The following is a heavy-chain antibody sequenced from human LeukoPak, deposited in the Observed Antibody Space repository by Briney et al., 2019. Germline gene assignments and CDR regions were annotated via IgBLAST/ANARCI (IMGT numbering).Heavy chain of an antibody. D-gene: IGHD3-10*01. V-gene: IGHV3-30-3*01. Sequence: PGGSLRLSCEGSAFIFSGHWMNWVRQTPGKGLEWVAVVSYDGSIKSYADSVKGRFTISRDNPRNTLYLQMNSLRGEDTAIYYCAAWRGYDSGSFSGPLDYWGQGTLVLVSS. CDR2: VSYDGSIK. J-gene: IGHJ4*02. CDR1: AFIFSGHW. CDR3: AAWRGYDSGSFSGPLDY.